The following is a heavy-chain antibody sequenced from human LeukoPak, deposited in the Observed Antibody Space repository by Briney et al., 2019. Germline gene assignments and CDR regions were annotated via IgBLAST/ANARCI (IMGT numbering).Heavy chain of an antibody. Sequence: GGSLRLSCAASGFTFSGSAMHWVRQASGKGLEWVGRIRSKANSYATAYAASVKGRFTISRDDPKNTAYLQMNSLKTEDTAVYYCTNGRSSEPYSSSTSYWGQGTLVTVSS. D-gene: IGHD6-13*01. CDR1: GFTFSGSA. CDR3: TNGRSSEPYSSSTSY. J-gene: IGHJ4*02. CDR2: IRSKANSYAT. V-gene: IGHV3-73*01.